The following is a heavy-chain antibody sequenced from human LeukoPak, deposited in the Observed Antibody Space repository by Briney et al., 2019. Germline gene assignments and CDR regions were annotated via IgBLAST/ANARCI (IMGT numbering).Heavy chain of an antibody. D-gene: IGHD6-19*01. J-gene: IGHJ5*01. V-gene: IGHV5-51*01. Sequence: GESLKISCKGSGYSFTSYWIGWVRQMPGKGLEWMGIIYPGDSDTRYSPSFQGQVTISADKSIRTAYLQWSSLKASDTAMYYCARHGEGIAVAGPSHGFDPWGQGTLVTVYS. CDR1: GYSFTSYW. CDR3: ARHGEGIAVAGPSHGFDP. CDR2: IYPGDSDT.